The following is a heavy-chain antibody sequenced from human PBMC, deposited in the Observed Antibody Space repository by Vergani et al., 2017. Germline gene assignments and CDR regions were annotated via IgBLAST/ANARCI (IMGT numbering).Heavy chain of an antibody. D-gene: IGHD6-13*01. CDR1: GGSISSYY. Sequence: QVQLQESGPGLVKPSETLSLTCTVSGGSISSYYWSWIRQPPGKGLEWMGWINPNSGGTNYAQKFQGRVTMTRDTSISTAYMVLSRLRSDDTAVYYCATTRPGIAAAGLFDYWGQGTLVTVSS. V-gene: IGHV1-2*02. CDR2: INPNSGGT. CDR3: ATTRPGIAAAGLFDY. J-gene: IGHJ4*02.